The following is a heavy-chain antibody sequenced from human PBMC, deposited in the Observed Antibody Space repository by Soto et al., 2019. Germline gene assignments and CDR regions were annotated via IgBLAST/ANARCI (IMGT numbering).Heavy chain of an antibody. CDR1: GFTFSSYA. V-gene: IGHV3-30-3*01. CDR2: ISYDGSNK. D-gene: IGHD3-22*01. Sequence: QVQLVESGGGVVQPGRSLRLSCAASGFTFSSYAMHWVRQAPGKGLKWVAVISYDGSNKYYADSVKGRFTISRDNSKNTLYLQMNSLRAEDTAVYYCATPSSYYYDSSGYSFGYWGQGTLVTVSS. CDR3: ATPSSYYYDSSGYSFGY. J-gene: IGHJ4*02.